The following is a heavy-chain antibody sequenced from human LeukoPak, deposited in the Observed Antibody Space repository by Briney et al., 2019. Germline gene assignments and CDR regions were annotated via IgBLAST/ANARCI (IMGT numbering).Heavy chain of an antibody. CDR2: IYTSGST. CDR3: ARMGESGRYHDY. V-gene: IGHV4-4*08. CDR1: GDSMSFAY. Sequence: SETLSLACTVSGDSMSFAYWTWLRQSPGKGLEWIGRIYTSGSTNYNPSLKSRVLISVDTSQNQFSLRLSSVTAADTAVYYCARMGESGRYHDYWGQGTLVTVSS. D-gene: IGHD3-16*01. J-gene: IGHJ4*02.